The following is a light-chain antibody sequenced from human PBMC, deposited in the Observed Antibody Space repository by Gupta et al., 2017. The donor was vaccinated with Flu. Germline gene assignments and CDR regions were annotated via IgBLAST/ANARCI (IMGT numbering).Light chain of an antibody. CDR2: ENN. J-gene: IGLJ3*02. CDR1: SGSIATNY. CDR3: QAYDGSNWV. V-gene: IGLV6-57*01. Sequence: TVTISCTRSSGSIATNYVQWYQQRPGSSPTSVIYENNQRPSGVPDRFSGSIDSSSNSASLTISGLRTEDEADYYCQAYDGSNWVFGGGTKLTVL.